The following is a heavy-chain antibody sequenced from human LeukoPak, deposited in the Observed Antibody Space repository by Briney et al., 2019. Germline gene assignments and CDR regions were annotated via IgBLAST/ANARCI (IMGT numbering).Heavy chain of an antibody. J-gene: IGHJ4*02. CDR2: LKLDGSEK. V-gene: IGHV3-7*03. CDR3: ARDQYDTWSRRGNFDS. D-gene: IGHD3-3*01. CDR1: GFTFGKYW. Sequence: GGSLRLSCVASGFTFGKYWMSWVRQAPGKGLEWVANLKLDGSEKNYVDSVKGRFTISRDNTKNSLYLQMNSLRVEDTAVFYCARDQYDTWSRRGNFDSWGQGTLVIVSS.